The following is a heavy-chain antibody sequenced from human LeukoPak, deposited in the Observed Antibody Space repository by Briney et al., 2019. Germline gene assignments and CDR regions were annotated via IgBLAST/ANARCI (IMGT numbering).Heavy chain of an antibody. J-gene: IGHJ4*02. Sequence: GGSLRLSCAASGFIVSTNYMSWVRQAPGKGLEWVSAISSSGGSTYYADSVKGRFTISRDNSKNTLYLQMHSLRAEDTAVYYCAKVDSSGWYERVDYWGQGTLVTVSS. CDR2: ISSSGGST. V-gene: IGHV3-23*01. D-gene: IGHD6-19*01. CDR1: GFIVSTNY. CDR3: AKVDSSGWYERVDY.